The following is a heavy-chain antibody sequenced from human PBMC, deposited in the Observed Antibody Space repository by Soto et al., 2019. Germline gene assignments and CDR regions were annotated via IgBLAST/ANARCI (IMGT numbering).Heavy chain of an antibody. J-gene: IGHJ4*02. CDR1: GGSLTGYY. V-gene: IGHV4-34*01. CDR2: IKDGGVT. D-gene: IGHD5-12*01. Sequence: QVHLQQWGAGLLKPSETLSLTCAVNGGSLTGYYWSWIRQPPGKGLEWIGEIKDGGVTNYSPSLKGRVPMSADTSKNPFCLKLNSVTAADTAVYYCARGQEGIVATHWDQGTLVTVSS. CDR3: ARGQEGIVATH.